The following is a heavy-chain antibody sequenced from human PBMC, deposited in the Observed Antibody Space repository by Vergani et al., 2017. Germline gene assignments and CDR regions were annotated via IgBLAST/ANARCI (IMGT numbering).Heavy chain of an antibody. CDR1: GFTFDDYG. D-gene: IGHD3-10*01. CDR2: INWNGGST. V-gene: IGHV3-20*04. J-gene: IGHJ6*02. Sequence: EVQLVESGGGVVRPGGSLRLSCAASGFTFDDYGMSWVRQAPGKGLEWVSGINWNGGSTGYADSVKGRFTISRDNAKNSLYLQMNSLRAEDTALYYCARDPLVAHYYGSGTKERRGYYYYYYGMDVWGQGTTVTVSS. CDR3: ARDPLVAHYYGSGTKERRGYYYYYYGMDV.